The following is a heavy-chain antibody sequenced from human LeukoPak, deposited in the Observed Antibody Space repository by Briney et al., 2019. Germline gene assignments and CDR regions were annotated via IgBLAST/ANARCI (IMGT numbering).Heavy chain of an antibody. CDR3: ARSDYYYGSGSYYNPLNYYFDY. Sequence: GASVKVSCKASGGTFSSYAISWVRQAPGQGLEWMGGIIPIFGTANYAQKFQGRVTITADESTSTAYMELSSLRSEDTAVYYCARSDYYYGSGSYYNPLNYYFDYWGQGTLVTVSS. CDR1: GGTFSSYA. D-gene: IGHD3-10*01. V-gene: IGHV1-69*13. CDR2: IIPIFGTA. J-gene: IGHJ4*02.